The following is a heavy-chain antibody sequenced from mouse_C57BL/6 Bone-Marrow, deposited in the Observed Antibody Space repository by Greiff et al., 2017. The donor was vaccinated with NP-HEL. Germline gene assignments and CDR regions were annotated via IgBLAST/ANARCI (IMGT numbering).Heavy chain of an antibody. CDR1: GYTFTSYG. CDR3: ARLRPFAY. CDR2: IYPRSGNT. J-gene: IGHJ3*01. Sequence: QVQLQQSGAELARPGASVKLSCKASGYTFTSYGISWVKQRTGQGLEWIGEIYPRSGNTYYNEKFQGKAPLTADKSSSTAYMELRSLTSEGSTVYFCARLRPFAYWGQGTLVTVSA. V-gene: IGHV1-81*01.